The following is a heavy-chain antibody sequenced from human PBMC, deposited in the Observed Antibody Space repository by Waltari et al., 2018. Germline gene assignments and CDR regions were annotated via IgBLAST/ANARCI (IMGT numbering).Heavy chain of an antibody. Sequence: QVQLQQWGAGLLKPSETLSLTCAVHGGSFSGYYWSWNRQPPGQGLAWIGEINHRGSTNYNPSLKSRVTISVDTSKNQFSLKLSSVTAADTAVYYCARVLKFRRRDAFDIWGQGTMVTVSS. V-gene: IGHV4-34*01. D-gene: IGHD2-21*01. CDR1: GGSFSGYY. CDR2: INHRGST. CDR3: ARVLKFRRRDAFDI. J-gene: IGHJ3*02.